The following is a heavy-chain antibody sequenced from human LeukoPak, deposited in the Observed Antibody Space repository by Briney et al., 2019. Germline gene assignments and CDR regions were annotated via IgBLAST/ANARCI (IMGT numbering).Heavy chain of an antibody. CDR1: GFTFSSYA. V-gene: IGHV3-30*04. CDR2: ISCDGSNK. J-gene: IGHJ6*02. D-gene: IGHD2-21*01. CDR3: ARVSDSGHPLVAYYYGMDV. Sequence: GGSLRLSCAASGFTFSSYAMHWVRQAPGKGLEWVAVISCDGSNKYYADSVKGRFTISRDNSKNTLYLQMNGLRAEDTAVYYCARVSDSGHPLVAYYYGMDVWGQGTTVTVSS.